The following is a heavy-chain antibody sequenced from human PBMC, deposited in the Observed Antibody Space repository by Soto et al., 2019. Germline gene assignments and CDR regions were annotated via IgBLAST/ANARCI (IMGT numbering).Heavy chain of an antibody. CDR2: IYYSGST. CDR1: GGSISSGGYY. CDR3: AGAASKDFWSGLVNWFDP. Sequence: PSETLSLTCTVSGGSISSGGYYWSWIRQHPGKGLEWIGYIYYSGSTYYNPSLKSRVTISVDTSKHQFSLKLSSVTAADTAVYYCAGAASKDFWSGLVNWFDPWGQGTLVTVSS. D-gene: IGHD3-3*01. V-gene: IGHV4-31*03. J-gene: IGHJ5*02.